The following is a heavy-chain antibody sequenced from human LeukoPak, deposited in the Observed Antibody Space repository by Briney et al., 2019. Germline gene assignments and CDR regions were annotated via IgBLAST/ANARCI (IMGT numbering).Heavy chain of an antibody. J-gene: IGHJ6*03. CDR2: IIPMFGTA. V-gene: IGHV1-69*05. CDR3: ATHLPYSAEYYYYMDV. CDR1: GGTFSSYA. Sequence: SVKVSCKASGGTFSSYAISWVRQAPGQGLEWMGGIIPMFGTANYAQKFQGRVTITTDESTSTAYMELSSLRSEDTAVYYCATHLPYSAEYYYYMDVWGKGTTVTVSS. D-gene: IGHD6-13*01.